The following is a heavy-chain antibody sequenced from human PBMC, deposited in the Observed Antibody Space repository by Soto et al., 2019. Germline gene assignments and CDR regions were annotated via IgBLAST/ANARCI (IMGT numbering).Heavy chain of an antibody. CDR2: IFHSGNT. J-gene: IGHJ3*02. D-gene: IGHD5-18*01. CDR3: ARIDVDTTMDTVNAFDI. Sequence: QLQLQESGSGLVKPSQTLSLTCAVSGGSISSGGYSWSWIRQPPGKGLEWIGYIFHSGNTYYNPSLYSRVTISVDRSKNQFSLNLSSVTAADTAVYYFARIDVDTTMDTVNAFDIWGQGTMVNVS. V-gene: IGHV4-30-2*01. CDR1: GGSISSGGYS.